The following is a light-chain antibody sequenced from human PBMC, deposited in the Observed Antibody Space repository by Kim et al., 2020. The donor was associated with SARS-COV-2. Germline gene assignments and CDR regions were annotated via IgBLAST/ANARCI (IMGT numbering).Light chain of an antibody. Sequence: PGQSVAISCTGTSSEVGGSHFFSWYQHYQDKAPQLMIYDVNKRPSGVPDRFAGSKSGNTASLTISGLQAEDEADYYCCSYSANSVVFGGGTQLTVL. CDR2: DVN. J-gene: IGLJ2*01. V-gene: IGLV2-11*01. CDR1: SSEVGGSHF. CDR3: CSYSANSVV.